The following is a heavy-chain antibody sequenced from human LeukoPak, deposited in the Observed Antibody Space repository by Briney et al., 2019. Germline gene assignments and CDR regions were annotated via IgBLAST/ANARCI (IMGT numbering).Heavy chain of an antibody. J-gene: IGHJ5*02. CDR3: ARGISRRVAARPGRVGGVLNWFDP. D-gene: IGHD6-6*01. CDR1: GGSFSGYY. Sequence: SETLSLTCTVYGGSFSGYYWSWIRQPPGKGLEWIGEINHSGSNNYNPSLKSRVTISVDTSKNQFSLKLSSVTAADTAVYYCARGISRRVAARPGRVGGVLNWFDPWGQGTLVTVSS. V-gene: IGHV4-34*01. CDR2: INHSGSN.